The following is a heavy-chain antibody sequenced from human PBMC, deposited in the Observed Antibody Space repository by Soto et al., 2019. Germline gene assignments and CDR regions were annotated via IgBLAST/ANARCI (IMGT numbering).Heavy chain of an antibody. D-gene: IGHD3-10*01. CDR2: ISSSSSYI. Sequence: GGSLRLSCAASGFAFNTYSMNWVRQAPGKGLEWVSSISSSSSYIYYTDSVKGRFTISRDNAKNSLYLQMNSLRAEDTAVYYCASLSRFALDYWGQGTLVTVSS. CDR1: GFAFNTYS. CDR3: ASLSRFALDY. J-gene: IGHJ4*02. V-gene: IGHV3-21*01.